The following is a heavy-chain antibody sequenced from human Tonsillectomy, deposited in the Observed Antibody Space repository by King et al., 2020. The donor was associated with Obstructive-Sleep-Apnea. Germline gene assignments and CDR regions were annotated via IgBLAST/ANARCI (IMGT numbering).Heavy chain of an antibody. CDR3: ARYSEARYFFDY. Sequence: QLQESGPGPVKPSETLSLTCTVSGYSINSAYYWGWIRQPPGKGLEWVGSIYHSGSTDYNPSLKRRLTISVDTSKNLFSLKLSSVTAADTAVYYCARYSEARYFFDYWGQGSLVTVSS. CDR2: IYHSGST. CDR1: GYSINSAYY. J-gene: IGHJ4*02. D-gene: IGHD1-26*01. V-gene: IGHV4-38-2*02.